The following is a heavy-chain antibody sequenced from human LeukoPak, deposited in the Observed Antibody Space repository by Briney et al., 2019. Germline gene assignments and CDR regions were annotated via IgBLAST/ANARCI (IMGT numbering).Heavy chain of an antibody. CDR1: GFTFDDYA. CDR2: ISWNSGSI. V-gene: IGHV3-9*01. CDR3: AKDSSPGGYNFQASSSFDY. J-gene: IGHJ4*02. D-gene: IGHD5-24*01. Sequence: GGSLRLSCAASGFTFDDYAMHWVRQAPGKGLEWVSGISWNSGSIGYADSVKGRFTISRDNAKNSMYLQMNSLRAEDTALYYCAKDSSPGGYNFQASSSFDYWGQGTLVTVSS.